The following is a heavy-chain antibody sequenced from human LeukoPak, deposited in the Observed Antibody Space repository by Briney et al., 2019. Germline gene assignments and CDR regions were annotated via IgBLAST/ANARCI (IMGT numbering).Heavy chain of an antibody. CDR2: ISGSGGST. CDR1: GFTFSTYS. V-gene: IGHV3-23*01. CDR3: AKDLYGHIVVVTAMRPLDY. Sequence: PGRSLRLSCAASGFTFSTYSMHWVRQAPGKGLEWVSAISGSGGSTYYADSVKGRFTISRDNSKNTLYLQMNSLRAEDTAVYYCAKDLYGHIVVVTAMRPLDYWGQGTLVTVSS. J-gene: IGHJ4*02. D-gene: IGHD2-21*02.